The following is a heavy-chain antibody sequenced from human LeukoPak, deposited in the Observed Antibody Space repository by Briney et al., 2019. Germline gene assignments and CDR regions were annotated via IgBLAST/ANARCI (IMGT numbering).Heavy chain of an antibody. CDR2: IIPIFGTA. D-gene: IGHD3-22*01. V-gene: IGHV1-69*05. CDR1: GGTFSSYA. J-gene: IGHJ5*02. CDR3: ASSSSGYYYNWFDP. Sequence: SVKVSCKASGGTFSSYAISWVRQAPGQGLGWMGGIIPIFGTANYAQKFQGRVTITTDESTSTAYMELSSLRSEDTAVYYCASSSSGYYYNWFDPWGQGTLVTVSS.